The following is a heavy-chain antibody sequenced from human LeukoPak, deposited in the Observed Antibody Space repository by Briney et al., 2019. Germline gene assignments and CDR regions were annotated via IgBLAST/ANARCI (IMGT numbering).Heavy chain of an antibody. CDR2: ISSSSSTI. V-gene: IGHV3-48*01. CDR1: GFTLSSNS. CDR3: ARENPTSPSFDI. J-gene: IGHJ3*02. Sequence: GGSLRLSCAASGFTLSSNSMNWVRQAPGKGLEWVSYISSSSSTIYYADSVKGRLTISRDNAKNSLFLQMNSLRAEDTAVYYCARENPTSPSFDIWGQGTMVIVSS.